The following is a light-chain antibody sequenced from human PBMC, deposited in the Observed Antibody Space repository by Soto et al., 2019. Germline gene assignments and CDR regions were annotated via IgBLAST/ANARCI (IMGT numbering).Light chain of an antibody. CDR3: QQNYSTPGT. V-gene: IGKV1-39*01. Sequence: DIQMTQSPSPPPASVGHRVTNTCRASQSISNYLNWYQQKPGKAPKLLIYAAPRLQSGVSSRFSGSGSGTDFTLTISSLQPEDFATYYCQQNYSTPGTFGPGTKVDIK. CDR2: AAP. CDR1: QSISNY. J-gene: IGKJ3*01.